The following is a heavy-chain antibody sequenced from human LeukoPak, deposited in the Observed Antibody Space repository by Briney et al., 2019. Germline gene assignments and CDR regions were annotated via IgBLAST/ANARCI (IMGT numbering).Heavy chain of an antibody. J-gene: IGHJ5*02. D-gene: IGHD1-7*01. Sequence: SETLSLTCTVSGGSISSYYWSWIRQPAGKGLEWIGRIYTSGSTNYNPSLKSRVTMPVDTSKNQFSLKLSSVTAADTAVYYCARETGTTFSNWFDPWGQGTLVTVSS. CDR3: ARETGTTFSNWFDP. CDR1: GGSISSYY. CDR2: IYTSGST. V-gene: IGHV4-4*07.